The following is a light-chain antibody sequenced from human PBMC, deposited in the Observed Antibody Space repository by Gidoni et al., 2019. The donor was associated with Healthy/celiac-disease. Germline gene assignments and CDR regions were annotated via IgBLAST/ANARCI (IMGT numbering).Light chain of an antibody. Sequence: EIVMTQSLATLSVSPGERATLSCRASQSVSSNLAWYQQKPGQAPRLLIYGASTRATGIPARFSGSGSGTAFTLTISSLQSEDFAVYYCQQYNNWPPFTFGPGTKVDIK. V-gene: IGKV3-15*01. CDR3: QQYNNWPPFT. CDR1: QSVSSN. CDR2: GAS. J-gene: IGKJ3*01.